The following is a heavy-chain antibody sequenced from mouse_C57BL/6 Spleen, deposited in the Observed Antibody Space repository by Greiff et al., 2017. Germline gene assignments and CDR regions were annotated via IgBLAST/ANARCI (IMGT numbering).Heavy chain of an antibody. CDR1: GYTFTSYW. V-gene: IGHV1-52*01. J-gene: IGHJ1*03. CDR3: ATGNYYGSSWYFDV. CDR2: IDPSDSET. D-gene: IGHD1-1*01. Sequence: QVQLQQPGAELVRPGSSVKLSCKASGYTFTSYWMHWVKQRPIQGLEWIGNIDPSDSETHYNQKFKDKATLTVDKSSSTAYMQLSSLTSEDSAVYYCATGNYYGSSWYFDVWGTGTTVTVSS.